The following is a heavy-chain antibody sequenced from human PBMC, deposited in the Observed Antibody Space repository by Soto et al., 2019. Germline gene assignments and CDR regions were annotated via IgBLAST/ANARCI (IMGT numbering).Heavy chain of an antibody. CDR3: ARAYDYVWGSYRYSDYYYGMDV. J-gene: IGHJ6*02. CDR1: GGTFSSYA. V-gene: IGHV1-69*01. CDR2: IIPIFGTA. Sequence: QVQLVQSGAEVKKPGSSVKVSCKASGGTFSSYAISWVRQAPGQGLEWMGGIIPIFGTANYAQKFQGRVTITADESTSTAYMELSSLRSEDTAVYYCARAYDYVWGSYRYSDYYYGMDVWGQGPTVTVSS. D-gene: IGHD3-16*02.